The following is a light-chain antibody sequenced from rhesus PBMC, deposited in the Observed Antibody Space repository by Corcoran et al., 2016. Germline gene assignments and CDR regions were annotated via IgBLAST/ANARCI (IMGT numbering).Light chain of an antibody. J-gene: IGKJ1*01. V-gene: IGKV3-24*04. CDR2: GAS. Sequence: EIVMTQSPATLPLSPGERATLSCRASQSVGSSLAWYQQKPGQAPRPLIYGASSRATGIPDRFSGCGSGTDFTLTISRLEPEDVAVYYCLQLSNWPRTFGQGTKVGIK. CDR1: QSVGSS. CDR3: LQLSNWPRT.